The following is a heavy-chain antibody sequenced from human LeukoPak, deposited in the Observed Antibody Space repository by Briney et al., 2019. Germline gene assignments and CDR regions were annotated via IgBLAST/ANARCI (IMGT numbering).Heavy chain of an antibody. CDR2: IYYSGST. V-gene: IGHV4-59*08. D-gene: IGHD5-24*01. CDR1: GGPSSSYY. Sequence: KPSETLSLTCTVSGGPSSSYYWSWIRQPPGKGLEWIGYIYYSGSTNYNPSLKSRVTISADTSKNQFSLKLSSVTAADTAVYYCARHSRDGPEDYWGQGTLVTVSS. J-gene: IGHJ4*02. CDR3: ARHSRDGPEDY.